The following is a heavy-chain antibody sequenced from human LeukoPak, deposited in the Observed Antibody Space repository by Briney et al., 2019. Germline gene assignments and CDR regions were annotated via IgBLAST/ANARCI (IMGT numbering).Heavy chain of an antibody. CDR3: TRESGAFSPFGF. Sequence: SETLSLTCAVSGXSITTTNWWSWVRQPPGKGLEWIGEVHLSGATNYNPSLESRVSMSIDKSKNHLSLEVTSVTAADTAIYYCTRESGAFSPFGFWGQGTLLTVSS. D-gene: IGHD1-26*01. CDR1: GXSITTTNW. CDR2: VHLSGAT. V-gene: IGHV4-4*02. J-gene: IGHJ4*02.